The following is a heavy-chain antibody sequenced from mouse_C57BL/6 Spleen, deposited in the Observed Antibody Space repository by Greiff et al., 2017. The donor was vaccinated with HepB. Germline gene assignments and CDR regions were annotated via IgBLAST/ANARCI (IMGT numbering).Heavy chain of an antibody. CDR3: ARLYYGSSYAMDY. CDR1: GFTFSDYY. CDR2: ISNGGGST. J-gene: IGHJ4*01. Sequence: EVQGVESGGGLVQPGGSLKLSCAASGFTFSDYYMYWVRQTPEKRLEWVAYISNGGGSTYYPDTVKGRFTISRDNAKNTLYLQMSRLKSEDTAMYYCARLYYGSSYAMDYWGQGTSVTVSS. V-gene: IGHV5-12*01. D-gene: IGHD1-1*01.